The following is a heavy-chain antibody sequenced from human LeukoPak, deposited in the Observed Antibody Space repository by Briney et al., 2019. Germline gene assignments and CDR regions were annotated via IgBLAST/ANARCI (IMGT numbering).Heavy chain of an antibody. CDR1: GFTFSSYV. Sequence: GGSLRLSCAASGFTFSSYVMHWVRQAPGKGLEWMALIRYDGSTKYYADSVKGRFTISRDNSKNTLYLQMNSLRPEDTAVYYCAKGDFDILSGYSGPDYWGQGTLVTVSS. CDR3: AKGDFDILSGYSGPDY. D-gene: IGHD3-9*01. J-gene: IGHJ4*02. CDR2: IRYDGSTK. V-gene: IGHV3-30*02.